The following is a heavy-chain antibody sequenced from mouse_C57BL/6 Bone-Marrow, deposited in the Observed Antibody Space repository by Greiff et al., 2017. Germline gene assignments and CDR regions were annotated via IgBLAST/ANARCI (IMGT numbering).Heavy chain of an antibody. CDR2: ISSGGSYT. J-gene: IGHJ2*01. Sequence: EVQLVESGGDLVKPGGSLKLSCAASGFTFSSYGMSWVRQTPDKRLGWVATISSGGSYTYYPDSVKGRFTISRDNAKNTLYLQMSSLKSEDTAMYYCARHDYWGQGTTLTVSS. CDR1: GFTFSSYG. CDR3: ARHDY. V-gene: IGHV5-6*01.